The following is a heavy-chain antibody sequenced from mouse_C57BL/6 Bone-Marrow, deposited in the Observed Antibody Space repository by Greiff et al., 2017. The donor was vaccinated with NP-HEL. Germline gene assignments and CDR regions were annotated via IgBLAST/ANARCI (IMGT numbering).Heavy chain of an antibody. CDR2: INPSSGYT. CDR1: GYTFTSYW. V-gene: IGHV1-7*01. Sequence: QVQLQQSGAELVKPGASVKLSCKASGYTFTSYWMHWVKQRPGQGLEWIGYINPSSGYTKYNQKFKDKATLTADKSSSTAYMQLSSLTYEDSAVYYCARSAYYYSNYGYAMDYWGQGTSVTVSS. CDR3: ARSAYYYSNYGYAMDY. J-gene: IGHJ4*01. D-gene: IGHD2-5*01.